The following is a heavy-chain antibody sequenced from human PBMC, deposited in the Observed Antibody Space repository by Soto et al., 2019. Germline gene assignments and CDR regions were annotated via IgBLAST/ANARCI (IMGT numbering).Heavy chain of an antibody. CDR3: ARETMIVVGGGGSFDY. D-gene: IGHD3-22*01. CDR1: GGSISSYY. J-gene: IGHJ4*02. Sequence: SETLSLTCTVSGGSISSYYWSWIRQPPGKGLEWIGYIYYSGSTNYNPSLKSRVTISVDTSKNRFSLKLSSVTAADTAVYYCARETMIVVGGGGSFDYWGQGTLVTVSS. CDR2: IYYSGST. V-gene: IGHV4-59*01.